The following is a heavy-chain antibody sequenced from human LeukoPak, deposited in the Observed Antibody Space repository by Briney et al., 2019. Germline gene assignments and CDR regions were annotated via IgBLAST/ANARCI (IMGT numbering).Heavy chain of an antibody. J-gene: IGHJ4*02. V-gene: IGHV4-30-4*01. Sequence: SQTLSLTCTVSGGSISSGDYYWSWIRQPPGKGLEWIGYIYYSGSTYYNPSLKSRVTISVDTSKNQFSLKLSSVTAADTAVYYCARVPSGVRGIIIDYWGQGTLVTVSS. CDR2: IYYSGST. D-gene: IGHD3-10*01. CDR3: ARVPSGVRGIIIDY. CDR1: GGSISSGDYY.